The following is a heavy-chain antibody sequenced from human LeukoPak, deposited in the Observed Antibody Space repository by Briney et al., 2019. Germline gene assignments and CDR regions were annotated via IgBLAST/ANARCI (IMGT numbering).Heavy chain of an antibody. D-gene: IGHD3-3*01. V-gene: IGHV3-30*03. J-gene: IGHJ4*02. Sequence: PGGSLRLSCAASGFSFSNYGMHWVRQAPGKGLEWVAVISYDGRNNYYVDSVKGRFTISRDNSKNTLYLQMNSLRGEDTAVYYCARDVSGYFNFDYWGQGTLVTVSS. CDR1: GFSFSNYG. CDR2: ISYDGRNN. CDR3: ARDVSGYFNFDY.